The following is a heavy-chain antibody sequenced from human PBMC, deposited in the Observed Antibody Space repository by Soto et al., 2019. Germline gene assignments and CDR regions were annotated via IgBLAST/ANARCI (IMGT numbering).Heavy chain of an antibody. V-gene: IGHV3-21*01. CDR1: GFTFNDYS. CDR3: VRAGHVFDAHYYGMDL. J-gene: IGHJ6*02. CDR2: ISSSGTYI. Sequence: GGSLRLSCEASGFTFNDYSMDWVRQAPEKGLEWVSSISSSGTYIYYADSVKGRFAISGDDANNVMYLQMDTLRAEDTAVYYCVRAGHVFDAHYYGMDLWGQGTTVTVSS. D-gene: IGHD3-10*01.